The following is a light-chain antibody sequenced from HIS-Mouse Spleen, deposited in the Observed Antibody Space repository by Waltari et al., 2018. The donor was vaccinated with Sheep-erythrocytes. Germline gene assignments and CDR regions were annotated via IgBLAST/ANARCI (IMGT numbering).Light chain of an antibody. V-gene: IGLV2-23*01. CDR1: SSDVGSYNL. CDR2: EGS. Sequence: QSALTQPASVSGSPGQSITISCTGTSSDVGSYNLVSWYQQHPGKAPKLMIYEGSKRPSGVSNRVSGSKSGNTASLTIPGLQAEDEADYCCCSYAGSFWVFGGGTKLTVL. CDR3: CSYAGSFWV. J-gene: IGLJ3*02.